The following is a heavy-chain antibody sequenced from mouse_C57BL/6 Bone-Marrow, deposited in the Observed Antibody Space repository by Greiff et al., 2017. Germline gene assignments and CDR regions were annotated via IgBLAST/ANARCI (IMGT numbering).Heavy chain of an antibody. D-gene: IGHD2-3*01. Sequence: EVKLMESGGGLVQPKGSLKLSCAASGFSFNTYSMNWVRQAPGKGLEWVARISSKSNNYATYYAESVKDRFTISLDDSASMLYLQMNILKTEDTAMYYCVSSDGYLDYGGQGTTLTVSS. CDR3: VSSDGYLDY. V-gene: IGHV10-1*01. CDR1: GFSFNTYS. J-gene: IGHJ2*01. CDR2: ISSKSNNYAT.